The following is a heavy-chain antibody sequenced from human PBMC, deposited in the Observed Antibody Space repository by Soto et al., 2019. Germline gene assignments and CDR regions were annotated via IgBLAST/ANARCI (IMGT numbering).Heavy chain of an antibody. Sequence: QVQLVESGGGVVQPGRSLRLSCAASGFTFSSYAMHWVRQAPGKGLEWVAVISYDGSNKYYADSVKGRFTISRDNSKNTLYLQMNSLIDEDTAVYYCASDLRLLTWDYYGMDVWGQGTPVTVSS. J-gene: IGHJ6*02. CDR3: ASDLRLLTWDYYGMDV. V-gene: IGHV3-30-3*01. CDR1: GFTFSSYA. CDR2: ISYDGSNK. D-gene: IGHD3-22*01.